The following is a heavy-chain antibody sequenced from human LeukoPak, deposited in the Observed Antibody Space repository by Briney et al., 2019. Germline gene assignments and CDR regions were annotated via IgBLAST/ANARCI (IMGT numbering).Heavy chain of an antibody. CDR3: ARDSNYDILTGFLYYYYYYGMDV. Sequence: PGGSLRLSCAASGFTFSSYGMHWVRQAPGKGLVWVSRINSDGSSTSYADSVKGRFTISRDNAKNTLYLQMNSLRAEDTAVYYCARDSNYDILTGFLYYYYYYGMDVWGRGTTVTVSS. CDR2: INSDGSST. J-gene: IGHJ6*04. CDR1: GFTFSSYG. V-gene: IGHV3-74*01. D-gene: IGHD3-9*01.